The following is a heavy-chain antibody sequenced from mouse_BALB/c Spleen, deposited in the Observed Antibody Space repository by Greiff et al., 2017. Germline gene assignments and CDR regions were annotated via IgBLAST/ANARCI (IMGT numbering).Heavy chain of an antibody. V-gene: IGHV5-12-1*01. Sequence: EVKLVESGGGLVKPGGSLKLSCAASGFAFSSYDMSWVRQTPEKRLEWVAYISSGGGSTYYPDTVKGRFIISRDNAKNTLYLQMSSLKSEDTAMYYCARLDGYLAWFAYWGQGTLVTVSA. J-gene: IGHJ3*01. CDR3: ARLDGYLAWFAY. CDR2: ISSGGGST. D-gene: IGHD2-3*01. CDR1: GFAFSSYD.